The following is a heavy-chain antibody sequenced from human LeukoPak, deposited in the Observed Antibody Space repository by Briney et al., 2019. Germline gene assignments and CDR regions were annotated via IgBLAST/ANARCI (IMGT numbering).Heavy chain of an antibody. D-gene: IGHD6-6*01. J-gene: IGHJ4*02. Sequence: SETLSLTCTVSGGSISSSTYYWGWIRQPPGKGLEWIGSIYYSGSTYYNPSLKSRVTISVDTSKNHFSLNLSSVTAADTAVHYCARQSRGSSSSRDYFDYWGQGTLVTVSS. V-gene: IGHV4-39*01. CDR3: ARQSRGSSSSRDYFDY. CDR1: GGSISSSTYY. CDR2: IYYSGST.